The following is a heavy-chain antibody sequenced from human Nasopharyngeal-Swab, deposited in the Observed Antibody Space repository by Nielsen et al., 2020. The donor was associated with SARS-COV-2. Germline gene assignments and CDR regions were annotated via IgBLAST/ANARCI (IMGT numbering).Heavy chain of an antibody. CDR2: NYWDDDK. D-gene: IGHD3-3*01. V-gene: IGHV2-5*02. CDR1: GFSLNTNGAG. J-gene: IGHJ4*02. Sequence: SGPTLVKPTRTLTLTCTFSGFSLNTNGAGVGWIRQAPGKALEWLALNYWDDDKRYNPSLKSRLTITKDTSKNQVVLTMTNMDPVDTATYYCAHSPTYYDSWGSERPNYYFDFWGQGALVTVSS. CDR3: AHSPTYYDSWGSERPNYYFDF.